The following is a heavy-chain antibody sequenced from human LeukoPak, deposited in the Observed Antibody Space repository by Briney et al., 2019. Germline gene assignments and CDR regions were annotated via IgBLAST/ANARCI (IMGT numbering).Heavy chain of an antibody. CDR1: GYTFTSYY. V-gene: IGHV1-46*01. Sequence: ASVKVSCKASGYTFTSYYMHWVRQAPGQGLEWMGIINPSGGSTSYAQKFQGRVTMTRDTTTSTVYMELSSLRSEDTAVYYCARVHRDVWFDPWGQGTLVTVSS. CDR3: ARVHRDVWFDP. J-gene: IGHJ5*02. CDR2: INPSGGST.